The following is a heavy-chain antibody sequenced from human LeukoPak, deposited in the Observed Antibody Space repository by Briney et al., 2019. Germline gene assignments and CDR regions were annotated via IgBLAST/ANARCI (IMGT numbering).Heavy chain of an antibody. V-gene: IGHV3-66*01. D-gene: IGHD2-8*01. CDR2: IFSHGET. J-gene: IGHJ4*02. CDR3: ARDPPAVSINTYA. CDR1: GFTAGNNY. Sequence: PGGSLRLSCAASGFTAGNNYMNWVRQAPGKGLEWVSLIFSHGETSYADSVEGRFTISRDNSKNTLYLQMNGLRVEDTAVYYCARDPPAVSINTYAWGQGTLVTVSS.